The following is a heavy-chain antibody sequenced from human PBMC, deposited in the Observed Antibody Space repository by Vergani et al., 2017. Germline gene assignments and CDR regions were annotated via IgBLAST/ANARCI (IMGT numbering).Heavy chain of an antibody. CDR1: GFTFSSYS. CDR3: ARDENCSGGSCYFGLDY. V-gene: IGHV3-48*01. Sequence: EVQLVESGGGLVQPGGSLRLSCAASGFTFSSYSMNWVRQAPGKGLEWVSYISSSSSTIYYADSVKGRFTISRDNAKNSLYLQMNSLRAEDTAVYYCARDENCSGGSCYFGLDYWGQGTLVTVSS. J-gene: IGHJ4*02. D-gene: IGHD2-15*01. CDR2: ISSSSSTI.